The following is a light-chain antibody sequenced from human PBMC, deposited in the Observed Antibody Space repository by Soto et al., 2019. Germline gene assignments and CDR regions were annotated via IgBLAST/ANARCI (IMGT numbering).Light chain of an antibody. V-gene: IGKV4-1*01. CDR3: QQYYSIPLT. CDR1: QSALYSSNNKNY. J-gene: IGKJ4*01. Sequence: DIVMTQSPDSLAVSLGERATINCRSSQSALYSSNNKNYLAWYQQKPGQPPKLLIYWASTRESGVPDRFRGSGSGTDFTLTISSLQADDVAVYYCQQYYSIPLTFGGGTKVDIK. CDR2: WAS.